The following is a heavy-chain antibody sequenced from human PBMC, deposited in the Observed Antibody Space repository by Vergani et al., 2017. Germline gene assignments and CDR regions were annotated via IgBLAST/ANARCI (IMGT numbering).Heavy chain of an antibody. CDR2: IYYSGST. CDR1: GGSISSYD. CDR3: ARTLHLHAAAGILDY. D-gene: IGHD6-13*01. Sequence: QVQLQESGPGLVKPSETLSLTCTVSGGSISSYDWSWIRQPPGKGLEWIGYIYYSGSTNYNPSLKSRVTISVYTSKNQFSLKLSSVTAADTAVYYCARTLHLHAAAGILDYWGQGTLVTVSS. V-gene: IGHV4-59*01. J-gene: IGHJ4*02.